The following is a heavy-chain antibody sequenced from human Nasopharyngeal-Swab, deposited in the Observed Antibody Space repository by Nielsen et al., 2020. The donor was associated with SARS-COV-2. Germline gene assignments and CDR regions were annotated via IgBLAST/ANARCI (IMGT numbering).Heavy chain of an antibody. CDR1: GGSFSGYY. Sequence: SETLSLTCAVYGGSFSGYYWGWIRQPPGKGLEWIGEINHSGSTNYNPSLTSRVTISVDKSKNQFSLKLRSVTAADTAVFYCARHMLGGPTAFDIWGQGTVVTVSS. D-gene: IGHD2-8*01. CDR3: ARHMLGGPTAFDI. CDR2: INHSGST. V-gene: IGHV4-34*01. J-gene: IGHJ3*02.